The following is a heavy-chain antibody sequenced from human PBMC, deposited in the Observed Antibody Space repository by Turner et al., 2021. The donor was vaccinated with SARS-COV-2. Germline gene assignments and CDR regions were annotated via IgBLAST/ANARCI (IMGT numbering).Heavy chain of an antibody. D-gene: IGHD7-27*01. CDR2: ISWNSGNI. J-gene: IGHJ6*02. Sequence: EVQLVESGGGLEQPGRSLRLSCSASGFIFDDYAMHWVRQAPGKGLEWVSGISWNSGNIGYADSVKGRFTISRDNAKNSLYLQMNSLRAEDTALYYCAKDILGNYYYYTMDVWGQGTTVTVSS. V-gene: IGHV3-9*01. CDR3: AKDILGNYYYYTMDV. CDR1: GFIFDDYA.